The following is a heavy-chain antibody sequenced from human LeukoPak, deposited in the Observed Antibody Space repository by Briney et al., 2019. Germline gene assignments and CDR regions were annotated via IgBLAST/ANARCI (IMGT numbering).Heavy chain of an antibody. CDR2: ITASGTAM. V-gene: IGHV3-48*02. J-gene: IGHJ4*02. CDR1: GFTFSSYS. Sequence: GGSLRLSCAASGFTFSSYSMNWVRQAPGKGLEWVSHITASGTAMFYADSVKGRFTISRDNAKNSLYLQMYSLRDEDTAVYYCASSGSYRFDYWGQGTLVTVSS. CDR3: ASSGSYRFDY. D-gene: IGHD1-26*01.